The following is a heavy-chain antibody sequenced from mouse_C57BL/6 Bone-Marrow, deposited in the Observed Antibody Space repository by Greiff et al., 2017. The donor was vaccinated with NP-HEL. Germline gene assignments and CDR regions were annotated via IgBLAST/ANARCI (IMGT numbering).Heavy chain of an antibody. CDR3: ARSNYERYWYFDV. CDR2: IDPSDSYT. J-gene: IGHJ1*03. V-gene: IGHV1-59*01. Sequence: VQLQQPGTSVKLSCKASGYTFTSYWMHWVKQRPGQGLEWIGVIDPSDSYTNYNQKFKGKATLTVDTSSSTAYMQLSSLTSEDSAVYYCARSNYERYWYFDVWGTGTTVTVSS. CDR1: GYTFTSYW. D-gene: IGHD2-5*01.